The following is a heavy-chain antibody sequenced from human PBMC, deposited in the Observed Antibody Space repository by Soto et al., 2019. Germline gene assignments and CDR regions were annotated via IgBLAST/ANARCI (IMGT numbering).Heavy chain of an antibody. CDR2: IYYSGST. CDR1: GGSISSGGYY. V-gene: IGHV4-31*03. Sequence: SETLSLTCTVSGGSISSGGYYWSWIRQHPGKGLEWIGYIYYSGSTYYNPSLKSRVTISVDTSKNQFSLKLSSVTAADTAVYYCERDGALYCYDSSGAFDIWGQGTMVTVS. CDR3: ERDGALYCYDSSGAFDI. D-gene: IGHD3-22*01. J-gene: IGHJ3*02.